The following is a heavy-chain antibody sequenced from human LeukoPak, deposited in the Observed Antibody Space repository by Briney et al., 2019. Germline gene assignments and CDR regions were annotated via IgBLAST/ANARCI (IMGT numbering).Heavy chain of an antibody. D-gene: IGHD6-13*01. J-gene: IGHJ4*02. Sequence: GASVKVSCKASGYTFTGYYLHWVRQAPGQGLEWMGCINPDSGGTKNAQKFQGRVTMTRDTSISTAYMELSRLRSDDTAVYYCARVSSSWYGYYFDYWGQGTLVTVSS. V-gene: IGHV1-2*02. CDR2: INPDSGGT. CDR3: ARVSSSWYGYYFDY. CDR1: GYTFTGYY.